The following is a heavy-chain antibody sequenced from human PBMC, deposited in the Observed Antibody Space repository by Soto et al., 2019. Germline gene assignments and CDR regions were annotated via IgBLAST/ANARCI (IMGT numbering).Heavy chain of an antibody. V-gene: IGHV4-61*03. D-gene: IGHD2-21*01. CDR2: VYRSGRT. CDR3: AREFSETYSPFDV. Sequence: QLQLRESGPGLVKPSETLSLTCSVSGASVNTDSFYWSWIRQPPGRGLEWLGYVYRSGRTNYNPSLKGRVAISLDTSENHVSLTLSSVTPADTAVYYCAREFSETYSPFDVWGQGTLVTVSS. J-gene: IGHJ4*02. CDR1: GASVNTDSFY.